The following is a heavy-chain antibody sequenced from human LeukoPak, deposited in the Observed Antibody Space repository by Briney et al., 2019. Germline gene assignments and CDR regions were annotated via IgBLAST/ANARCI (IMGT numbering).Heavy chain of an antibody. D-gene: IGHD1-26*01. Sequence: SETLSLTCTVSGGSISSSSYYWGWIRQPPGKGLEWIGSIYYSGSTYYNPSLKSRVTISVDTSKNQFSLKLSSVTAADTAVYYCARGRRSGSYRYYYYYYYMDVWGKGTTVTVSS. J-gene: IGHJ6*03. CDR3: ARGRRSGSYRYYYYYYYMDV. CDR2: IYYSGST. CDR1: GGSISSSSYY. V-gene: IGHV4-39*01.